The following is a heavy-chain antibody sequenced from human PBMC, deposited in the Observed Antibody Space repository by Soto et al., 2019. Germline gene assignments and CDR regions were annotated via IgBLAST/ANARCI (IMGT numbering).Heavy chain of an antibody. D-gene: IGHD6-19*01. V-gene: IGHV1-2*02. CDR3: ARLRTAGAGEAFEV. J-gene: IGHJ3*01. CDR1: GYTFTDYY. CDR2: INPNSAGT. Sequence: QVQLVQSGAEVKKPGASVKVSCKASGYTFTDYYLHWVRQAPGQRLEGMGWINPNSAGTHFAQKFQGRVTITRAPSLSTAFMDLSSLTSDDTAMYVCARLRTAGAGEAFEVWGQGTMVPVSS.